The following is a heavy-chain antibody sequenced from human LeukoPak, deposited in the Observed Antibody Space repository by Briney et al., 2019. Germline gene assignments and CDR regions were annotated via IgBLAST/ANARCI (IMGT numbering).Heavy chain of an antibody. V-gene: IGHV4-59*01. CDR1: GGSISSYY. J-gene: IGHJ6*03. CDR2: IYYSGST. Sequence: PSETLSLTCTVSGGSISSYYWSWIRQPPGKGLEWIGYIYYSGSTNYNPSLKSRVTISVDTSKNQFSLKLSSVTAADTAVYYCARADAAAGEPNDYYYYMDVWGKGTTVTVSS. CDR3: ARADAAAGEPNDYYYYMDV. D-gene: IGHD6-13*01.